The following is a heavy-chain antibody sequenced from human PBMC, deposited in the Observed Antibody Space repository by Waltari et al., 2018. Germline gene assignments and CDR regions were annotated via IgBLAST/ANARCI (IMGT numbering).Heavy chain of an antibody. D-gene: IGHD6-19*01. Sequence: EVQLVESGGGLVQPGGSLRLSCAAYGFTFSHSWMYWVRQSPGKGLVGVSRISMDGGIVNYADSVKGRFTISRDNAKSTLFLQMNSLRVDDTALYYCVTTGVAGFYWGQGTRVTVSS. J-gene: IGHJ4*02. CDR3: VTTGVAGFY. V-gene: IGHV3-74*01. CDR2: ISMDGGIV. CDR1: GFTFSHSW.